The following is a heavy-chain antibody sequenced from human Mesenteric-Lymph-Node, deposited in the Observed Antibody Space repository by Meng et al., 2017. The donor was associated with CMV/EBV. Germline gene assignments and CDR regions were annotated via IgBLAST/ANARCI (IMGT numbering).Heavy chain of an antibody. CDR3: ARDYYYDSSGYYYDY. CDR2: IKDDGSEK. D-gene: IGHD3-22*01. J-gene: IGHJ4*02. V-gene: IGHV3-7*01. CDR1: GFTFSNYW. Sequence: GESLKISCAASGFTFSNYWMSWVRQAPGKGLEWVANIKDDGSEKIYVDSVKGRFTVSRDNAKNSLYLQMNSLRAEDTAVYYCARDYYYDSSGYYYDYWGQGTLVTVSS.